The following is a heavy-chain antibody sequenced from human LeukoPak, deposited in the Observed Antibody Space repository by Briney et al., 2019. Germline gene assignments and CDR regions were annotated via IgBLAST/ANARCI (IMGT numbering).Heavy chain of an antibody. CDR1: GGSISSYY. CDR3: ARLNYYDST. CDR2: IYYSGST. Sequence: SETLSLTCTVSGGSISSYYWSWIRQPPVKGLEWIGYIYYSGSTNYNPSLKSRVTISVDTSKNQFSLKLSSVTAADTAVYYCARLNYYDSTWGQGTLVTVSS. J-gene: IGHJ5*02. V-gene: IGHV4-59*01. D-gene: IGHD3-22*01.